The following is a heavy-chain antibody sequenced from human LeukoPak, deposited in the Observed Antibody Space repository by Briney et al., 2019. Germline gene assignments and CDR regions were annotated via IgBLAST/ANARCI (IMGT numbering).Heavy chain of an antibody. J-gene: IGHJ5*02. CDR1: GFTFNSCS. D-gene: IGHD2-15*01. Sequence: GGSLRLSCAVSGFTFNSCSFSWVRQAPGKGLEWVSYISHTGYTTYYADSVKGRFTISRDDARNSVSLQVNSLRAEDTAVYYCARDMGYCSGGNCYRWFHTWGQGTLVTVSS. CDR2: ISHTGYTT. V-gene: IGHV3-48*01. CDR3: ARDMGYCSGGNCYRWFHT.